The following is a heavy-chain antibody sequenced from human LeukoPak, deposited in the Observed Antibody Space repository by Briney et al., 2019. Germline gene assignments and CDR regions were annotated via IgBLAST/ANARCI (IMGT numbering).Heavy chain of an antibody. CDR2: IYPGDSDT. D-gene: IGHD4-17*01. J-gene: IGHJ5*02. CDR1: GYSFTSYW. CDR3: ARGSPYGDYGHNWFDP. V-gene: IGHV5-51*01. Sequence: GESLQISCKGSGYSFTSYWIGWVRQMPGKGLEWMGIIYPGDSDTRYSPSFQGQVTISADKSISTAYLQWSSLKASDTAMYYCARGSPYGDYGHNWFDPWGQGTLVTVSS.